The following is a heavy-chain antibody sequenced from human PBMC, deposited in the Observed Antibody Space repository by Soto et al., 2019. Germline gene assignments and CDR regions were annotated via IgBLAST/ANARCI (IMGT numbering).Heavy chain of an antibody. CDR1: GFTFSSYA. CDR2: ISSNGGST. D-gene: IGHD3-10*01. Sequence: GGSLRLSCAASGFTFSSYAMHWVRQAPGKGLEYVSAISSNGGSTYYANSVKGRFTISRDNSKNTLYLQMGSLRAEDMAVYYCARGFDYYGSGSYYVDYWGQGTLVTVSS. J-gene: IGHJ4*02. CDR3: ARGFDYYGSGSYYVDY. V-gene: IGHV3-64*01.